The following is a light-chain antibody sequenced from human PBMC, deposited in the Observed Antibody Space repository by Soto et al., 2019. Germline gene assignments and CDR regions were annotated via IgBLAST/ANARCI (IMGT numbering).Light chain of an antibody. Sequence: SYELTQPSSVSVSPGQTASITCSGDKLGDTYACWYQQKPGQSPVLVIYQDNKRPSGIPERFSGSNSGNTATLTISGTQAMDEADYYCQAWDSSTADVFGTGTKVTVL. CDR2: QDN. V-gene: IGLV3-1*01. CDR3: QAWDSSTADV. CDR1: KLGDTY. J-gene: IGLJ1*01.